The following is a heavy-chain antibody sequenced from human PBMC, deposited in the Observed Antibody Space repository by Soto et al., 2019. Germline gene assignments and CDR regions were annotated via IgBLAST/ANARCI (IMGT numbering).Heavy chain of an antibody. V-gene: IGHV1-46*01. CDR3: ARGGHVVVVTAALDY. CDR1: GDTFTDYY. D-gene: IGHD2-21*02. CDR2: VNPSGGHT. J-gene: IGHJ4*02. Sequence: QVQLMQSGAEVKKPGASVKVSCKASGDTFTDYYIHWVRQAPGQGLEWMGTVNPSGGHTTYAQHFLGRVTMDGDTYTSTLYMERTSLTSDDTAIYYCARGGHVVVVTAALDYWGQGTLVTVSS.